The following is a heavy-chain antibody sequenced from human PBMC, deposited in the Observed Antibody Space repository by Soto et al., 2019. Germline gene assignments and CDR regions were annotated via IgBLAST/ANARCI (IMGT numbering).Heavy chain of an antibody. CDR2: VSPNNGAT. J-gene: IGHJ4*02. CDR1: GYNFIAYY. CDR3: ARIEGSASLAGD. V-gene: IGHV1-2*02. Sequence: QAQLVQSGAEVKRPGASLKVSCKTSGYNFIAYYVHWVRQAPGQGLEWMGYVSPNNGATIYAQKFQGRVTLTRDTSISTAYMDLTRLTSDDTAMYYCARIEGSASLAGDWGQGTQVTVSS. D-gene: IGHD3-16*01.